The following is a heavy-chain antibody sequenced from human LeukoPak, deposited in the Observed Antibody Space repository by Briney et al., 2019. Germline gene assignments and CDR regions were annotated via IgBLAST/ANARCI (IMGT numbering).Heavy chain of an antibody. J-gene: IGHJ6*03. CDR1: GFIFNYYG. D-gene: IGHD1-26*01. CDR2: IRYDGSNK. Sequence: GGSLRLPCAASGFIFNYYGMHWVRQAPGKGLEWVAFIRYDGSNKYYADFVKGRFTISRDNSDRTVYLQMNSLRTEDTAVYYCARDPYSGTYGNTYYYYMDVWGKGTTVTISS. V-gene: IGHV3-30*02. CDR3: ARDPYSGTYGNTYYYYMDV.